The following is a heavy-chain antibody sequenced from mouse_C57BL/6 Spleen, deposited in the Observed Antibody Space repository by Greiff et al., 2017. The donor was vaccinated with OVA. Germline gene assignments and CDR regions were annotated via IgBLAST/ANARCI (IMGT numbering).Heavy chain of an antibody. CDR3: ARFGRAMDY. CDR2: IDPSDSYT. V-gene: IGHV1-50*01. CDR1: GYTFTSYW. J-gene: IGHJ4*01. D-gene: IGHD4-1*01. Sequence: VQLQQPGAELVKPGASVKLSCKASGYTFTSYWMQWVKQRPGQGLEWIGEIDPSDSYTNYNQKFKGKATLTVDTSSSTAYMQLSSLTSEDSAVYYCARFGRAMDYWGQGTSVTVSS.